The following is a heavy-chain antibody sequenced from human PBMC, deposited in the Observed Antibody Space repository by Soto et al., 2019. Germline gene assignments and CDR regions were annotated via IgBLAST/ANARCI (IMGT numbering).Heavy chain of an antibody. CDR2: ISYDGSNK. Sequence: GGSLRLSCSASGVTFSSYGLHWVRPAPGKGLEWVAVISYDGSNKYYADSVKGRFTISRDNSKNTLYLQMNSLRAEDTAVYYCAKDLGYCSSTSCSDYWGQGTLVTVSS. CDR3: AKDLGYCSSTSCSDY. CDR1: GVTFSSYG. J-gene: IGHJ4*02. D-gene: IGHD2-2*01. V-gene: IGHV3-30*18.